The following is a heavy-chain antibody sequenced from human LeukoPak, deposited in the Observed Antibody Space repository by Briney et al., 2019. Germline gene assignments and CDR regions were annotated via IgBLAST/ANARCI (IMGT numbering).Heavy chain of an antibody. CDR1: GYTFTSYG. V-gene: IGHV1-18*01. D-gene: IGHD3-9*01. CDR3: ARGGASGYDILTGYYRY. Sequence: VASVKVSCKASGYTFTSYGISWVRQAPGQGLEWMGWISAYNGNTNYAQKLQGRVTMTTDTSTSTAYMELRSLRSGDTAVYYCARGGASGYDILTGYYRYWGQGTLVTVSS. J-gene: IGHJ4*02. CDR2: ISAYNGNT.